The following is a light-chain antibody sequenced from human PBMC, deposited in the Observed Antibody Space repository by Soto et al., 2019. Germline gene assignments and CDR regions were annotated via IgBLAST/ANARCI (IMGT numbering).Light chain of an antibody. J-gene: IGKJ1*01. CDR2: WAS. V-gene: IGKV4-1*01. CDR1: QSVLYSPNNKNY. Sequence: DIVMTQSPDSLAVSLGERATINCKSSQSVLYSPNNKNYLAWYQHKPGQPPKMLIYWASIRESGVPDRFSGSGSGTDFTLTISSLQSEDVAVYYCQQYYTNSWSFGHGTKV. CDR3: QQYYTNSWS.